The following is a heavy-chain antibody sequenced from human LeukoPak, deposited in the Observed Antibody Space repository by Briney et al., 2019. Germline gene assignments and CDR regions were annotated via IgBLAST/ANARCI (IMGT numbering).Heavy chain of an antibody. Sequence: GGSLRLSCVGTGFNFGSYVMSWVRQAPGKGLEWVSVISGSGHSTYYAESVKGQFTISRDNSKNTLYLQINSLRAEDTAVYYCAKVRNGYWADYWGQGTLVTVSS. CDR1: GFNFGSYV. D-gene: IGHD3-22*01. CDR2: ISGSGHST. V-gene: IGHV3-23*01. CDR3: AKVRNGYWADY. J-gene: IGHJ4*02.